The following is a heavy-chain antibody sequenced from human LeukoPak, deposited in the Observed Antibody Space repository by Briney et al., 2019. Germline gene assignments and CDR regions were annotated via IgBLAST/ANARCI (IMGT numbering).Heavy chain of an antibody. D-gene: IGHD6-6*01. CDR1: GGSISSGGYY. J-gene: IGHJ4*02. V-gene: IGHV4-31*03. CDR2: IYYSGST. CDR3: ASYSISSQFDY. Sequence: SQTLSLTCTVSGGSISSGGYYWSWIRQHPGKGLGWIGYIYYSGSTYYKSSLKGRITISVDTSKNQFSLNLSSVTAADTAVYYCASYSISSQFDYWGQGTLVTVSS.